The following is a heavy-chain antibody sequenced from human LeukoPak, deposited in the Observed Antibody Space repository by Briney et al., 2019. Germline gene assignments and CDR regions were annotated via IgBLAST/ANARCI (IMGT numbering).Heavy chain of an antibody. Sequence: PGGSLRLSCAASGFTFSSYGMHWVRQAPGKGLEWVAVISYDGSNKYYADSVKGRFTISRDNSKNTLYLQMNSLRAEDTAVYYCAKRASGQWAVGFDIWGQGTMVTVSS. CDR2: ISYDGSNK. J-gene: IGHJ3*02. D-gene: IGHD6-19*01. V-gene: IGHV3-30*18. CDR3: AKRASGQWAVGFDI. CDR1: GFTFSSYG.